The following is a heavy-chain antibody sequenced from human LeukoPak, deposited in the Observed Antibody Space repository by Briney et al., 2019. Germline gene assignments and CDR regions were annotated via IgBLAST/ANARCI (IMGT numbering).Heavy chain of an antibody. V-gene: IGHV3-7*04. Sequence: GGSLRLSCAASGITFSRSWMSWVRQAPGKGLEWVAFIKEDGSEKYYVDSVKGRFTISRDNSKNTLYLQMNSLRAEDTAVYYCARGQQLVGDYWGQGTLVTVSS. CDR2: IKEDGSEK. J-gene: IGHJ4*02. D-gene: IGHD6-13*01. CDR1: GITFSRSW. CDR3: ARGQQLVGDY.